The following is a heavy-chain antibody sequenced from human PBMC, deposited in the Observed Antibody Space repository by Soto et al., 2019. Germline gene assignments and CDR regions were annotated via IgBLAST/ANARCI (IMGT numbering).Heavy chain of an antibody. V-gene: IGHV3-48*02. Sequence: GGSLRLSCASSGFTFSSYSMNWVRQAPGKGLEYVSYISSSSSTIYYADSVKGRFTISRDNSKNSLYLQMNSLRDEDTVVYYCANIQDGGSSYGMGVSGQGTTGTVS. D-gene: IGHD6-6*01. CDR3: ANIQDGGSSYGMGV. CDR1: GFTFSSYS. CDR2: ISSSSSTI. J-gene: IGHJ6*02.